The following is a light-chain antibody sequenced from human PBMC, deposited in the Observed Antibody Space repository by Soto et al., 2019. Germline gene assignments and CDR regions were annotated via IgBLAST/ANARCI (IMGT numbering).Light chain of an antibody. J-gene: IGLJ2*01. CDR3: SAYGGRNNLVA. CDR1: SSDIGAYNY. CDR2: EVS. Sequence: QSALTQPPSASGSPGQSVTISCTGASSDIGAYNYVSWYQQHPGKAPKLMIFEVSKRPAGVPERFSGSKSGNTAALTVAGHQAEDEASNYCSAYGGRNNLVAVGGGTKLTVL. V-gene: IGLV2-8*01.